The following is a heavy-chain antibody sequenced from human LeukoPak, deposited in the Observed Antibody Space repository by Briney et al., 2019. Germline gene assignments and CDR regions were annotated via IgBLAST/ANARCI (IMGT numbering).Heavy chain of an antibody. CDR3: ARSVGYCSSTSCYFWFDP. CDR2: INHSGST. CDR1: GGSFSGYY. J-gene: IGHJ5*02. D-gene: IGHD2-2*01. Sequence: SETLSLTCAVYGGSFSGYYWNWIRQPPGKGLEWIGEINHSGSTNYNPSLKSRVTISVDTSKNQFSLKLSSVTAADTAVYYCARSVGYCSSTSCYFWFDPWGQGTLVTVSS. V-gene: IGHV4-34*01.